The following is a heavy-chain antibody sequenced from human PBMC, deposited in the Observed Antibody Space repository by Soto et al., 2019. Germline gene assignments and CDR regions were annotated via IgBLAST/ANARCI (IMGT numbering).Heavy chain of an antibody. D-gene: IGHD3-9*01. CDR3: AKDLGSGYRFDY. CDR2: IQTDNDHA. J-gene: IGHJ4*02. CDR1: GYTFLKYG. Sequence: ASVKVSFTASGYTFLKYGINWVRQAPGQGLEWMGGIQTDNDHASFAQKFEGRVTMTTDTSTRTVYMELRDLSSDDTAVYYCAKDLGSGYRFDYWGQGTPVTVSS. V-gene: IGHV1-18*01.